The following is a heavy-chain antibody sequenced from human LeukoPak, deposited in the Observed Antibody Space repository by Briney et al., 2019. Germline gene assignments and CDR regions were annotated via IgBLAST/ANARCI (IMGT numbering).Heavy chain of an antibody. J-gene: IGHJ6*02. D-gene: IGHD3-10*01. CDR3: ARXGLNYYGSGSYYPYYYXXXGMDV. CDR1: GGSFXXXX. CDR2: XXHSGST. V-gene: IGHV4-34*01. Sequence: SLTCXVYGGSFXXXXXXWXXXXXGXXLXWVGXXXHSGSTNYNPSLKSRVTISVDTSKNQFSLKLSSVTAADTAVYYCARXGLNYYGSGSYYPYYYXXXGMDVWGQXXXVTXX.